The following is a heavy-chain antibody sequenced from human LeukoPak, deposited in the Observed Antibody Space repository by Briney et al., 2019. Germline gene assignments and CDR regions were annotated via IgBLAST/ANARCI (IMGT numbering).Heavy chain of an antibody. CDR1: GFTFSNAW. V-gene: IGHV3-15*07. J-gene: IGHJ4*02. CDR3: TTADISTGYDFDY. D-gene: IGHD3-9*01. Sequence: PGGSLRLSRAASGFTFSNAWMNWVRQAPGKGLEWVGRIKSKTDGGTTDYAAPVKGRFTISRDDSKNTLYLQMNSLKTEDTAVYYCTTADISTGYDFDYWGQGTLVTVSS. CDR2: IKSKTDGGTT.